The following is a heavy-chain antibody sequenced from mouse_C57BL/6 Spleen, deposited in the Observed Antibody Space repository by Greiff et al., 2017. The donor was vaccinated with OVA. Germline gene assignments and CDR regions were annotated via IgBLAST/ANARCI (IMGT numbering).Heavy chain of an antibody. CDR1: GFSLSTSGMG. J-gene: IGHJ3*01. CDR3: ARRENWDRGWFAY. Sequence: ESGPGILQSSQTLSLTCSFSGFSLSTSGMGVSWIRQPSGKGLEWLAHIYWDDDKRYNPSLKSRLTISKDTSRNQVFLKITSVDTADTATYYCARRENWDRGWFAYWGQGTLVTVSA. V-gene: IGHV8-12*01. D-gene: IGHD4-1*01. CDR2: IYWDDDK.